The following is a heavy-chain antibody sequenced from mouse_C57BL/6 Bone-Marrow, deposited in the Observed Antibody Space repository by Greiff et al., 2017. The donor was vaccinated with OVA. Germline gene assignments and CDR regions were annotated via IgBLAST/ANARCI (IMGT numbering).Heavy chain of an antibody. D-gene: IGHD4-1*01. V-gene: IGHV1-81*01. Sequence: VKLQQSGAELARPGASVKLSCKASGYTFTSYGISWVKQRTGQGLEWNGEIYPRSGNTYYNEKFKGKATLTADKSSSTAYMELRSLTSEDSAVYFCARKLAGLDYWGQGTTLTVSS. CDR2: IYPRSGNT. CDR3: ARKLAGLDY. J-gene: IGHJ2*01. CDR1: GYTFTSYG.